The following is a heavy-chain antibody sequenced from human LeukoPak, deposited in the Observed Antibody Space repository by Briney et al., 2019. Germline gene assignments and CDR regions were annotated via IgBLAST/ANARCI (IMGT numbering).Heavy chain of an antibody. CDR2: IRSDGSNK. V-gene: IGHV3-30*02. D-gene: IGHD6-6*01. J-gene: IGHJ4*02. CDR1: GFTFSIYG. CDR3: ARGGSSSSGPSNY. Sequence: GGSLRLSCAASGFTFSIYGMHWVRQAPGKGLEWVAFIRSDGSNKYYADSVKGRFTISRDNSKNTLYLQVNSLRAEDTAVYYCARGGSSSSGPSNYWGQGTLVTVSS.